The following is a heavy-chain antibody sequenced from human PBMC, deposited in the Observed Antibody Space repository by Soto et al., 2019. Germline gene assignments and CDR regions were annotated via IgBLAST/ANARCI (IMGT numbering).Heavy chain of an antibody. CDR2: IIPILGIA. CDR1: GGTFSSYT. D-gene: IGHD6-13*01. V-gene: IGHV1-69*02. Sequence: QVQLVQSGAEVKKPGSSVKVSFKASGGTFSSYTISWVRQAPGQGLEWMGRIIPILGIANYAQKFQGRVTITADKSTSTGYMELSSLRSEDTAVYYCARNQTYIAAAGTRACGQGTLVTVSS. J-gene: IGHJ5*02. CDR3: ARNQTYIAAAGTRA.